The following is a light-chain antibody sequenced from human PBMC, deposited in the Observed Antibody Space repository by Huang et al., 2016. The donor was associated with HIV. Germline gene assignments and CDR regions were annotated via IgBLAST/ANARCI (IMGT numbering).Light chain of an antibody. CDR1: QSVSSSY. CDR2: GVS. J-gene: IGKJ3*01. Sequence: EIVLTQSPGTLSLSPGERATLSCRASQSVSSSYLAWYQQKPGQAPRLLISGVSSRATGIPDRFSGSGSGTDFTLTISRLEPEYFAVYYCQQYGSSRIFTFGPGTKVDIK. CDR3: QQYGSSRIFT. V-gene: IGKV3-20*01.